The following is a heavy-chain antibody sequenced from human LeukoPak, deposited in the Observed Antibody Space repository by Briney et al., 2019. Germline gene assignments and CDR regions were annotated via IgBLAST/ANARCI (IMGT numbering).Heavy chain of an antibody. Sequence: GGSLRLSCAASGFTFSSYSMNWVRQAPGKGLEWVSSISSSSSYIYYADSVKGRFTISRDNAKNSLYLQMNSLRAEDTAVYYWAREKLGWAYFDHWGQGALVTVSS. CDR3: AREKLGWAYFDH. J-gene: IGHJ4*02. CDR1: GFTFSSYS. D-gene: IGHD7-27*01. V-gene: IGHV3-21*01. CDR2: ISSSSSYI.